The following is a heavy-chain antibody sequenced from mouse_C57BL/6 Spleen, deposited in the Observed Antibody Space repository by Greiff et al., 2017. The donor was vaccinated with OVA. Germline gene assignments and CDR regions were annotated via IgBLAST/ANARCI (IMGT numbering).Heavy chain of an antibody. D-gene: IGHD4-1*01. CDR3: ARLTGTDFDY. Sequence: QVQLQQPGAELVKPGASVKLSCKASGSTFTSYWMHWVKQRPGQGLEWIGMIHPNSGSTNYNEKFKSKATLTVDKSSSTAYMQLSSLTSEDSAVYYCARLTGTDFDYWGQGTTLTVSS. CDR2: IHPNSGST. J-gene: IGHJ2*01. CDR1: GSTFTSYW. V-gene: IGHV1-64*01.